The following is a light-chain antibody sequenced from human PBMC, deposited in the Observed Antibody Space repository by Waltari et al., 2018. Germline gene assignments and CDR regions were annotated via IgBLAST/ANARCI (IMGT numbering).Light chain of an antibody. CDR3: QQYNNRPPWT. J-gene: IGKJ1*01. CDR1: QSISRN. Sequence: EMVMTQSPATLSVSPGDRATLTCRASQSISRNLAWYQQKPGQAPRLLSYDASTRATGIPARFSGSGSGTEFTLSISSLQSEDFAVYYCQQYNNRPPWTFGQGTKVEIK. CDR2: DAS. V-gene: IGKV3-15*01.